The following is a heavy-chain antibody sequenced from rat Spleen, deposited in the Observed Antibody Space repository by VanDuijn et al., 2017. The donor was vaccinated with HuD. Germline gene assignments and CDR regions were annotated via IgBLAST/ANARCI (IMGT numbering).Heavy chain of an antibody. V-gene: IGHV2-4*01. J-gene: IGHJ1*01. CDR2: IWGDGST. D-gene: IGHD1-12*02. CDR1: GFSLTSYG. CDR3: TRDLYYVGTYYYWYFDF. Sequence: QVQLKESGPGLVRPSLTLSLTCTVSGFSLTSYGVSWVRQPPGKGLEWMGGIWGDGSTDYNSALKSRLSISRDTSKNQVFLKMNSLQTEDTAIYYCTRDLYYVGTYYYWYFDFWGPGTMVTVSS.